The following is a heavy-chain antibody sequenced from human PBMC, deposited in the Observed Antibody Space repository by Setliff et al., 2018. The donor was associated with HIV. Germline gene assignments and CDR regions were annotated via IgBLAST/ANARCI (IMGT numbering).Heavy chain of an antibody. V-gene: IGHV4-39*02. D-gene: IGHD2-15*01. CDR1: GGSINRSNYY. J-gene: IGHJ4*02. CDR2: ISYTGST. Sequence: PSETLSLTCTVPGGSINRSNYYWGWIRQPPGKGLEWIGTISYTGSTYYDPSLKSRVTISLDTSKNQFFLKLSSVTAPDTAIYYCARDVTVRLSVEYYFDYWGQGTLVTVSS. CDR3: ARDVTVRLSVEYYFDY.